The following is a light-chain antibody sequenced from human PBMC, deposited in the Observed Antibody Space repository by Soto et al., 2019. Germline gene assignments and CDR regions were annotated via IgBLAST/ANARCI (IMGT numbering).Light chain of an antibody. CDR3: QQYGSSPPYT. V-gene: IGKV3-20*01. CDR2: GSS. CDR1: ENVSNNY. J-gene: IGKJ2*01. Sequence: EVVLTQSPGTLSLSPGERATLSCRASENVSNNYLAWYQQKPGQAPRRLIFGSSDRAAGIPDRLSGSGSGTDCPLTSSRLEPEDFAVYYFQQYGSSPPYTVGQGTKLEIK.